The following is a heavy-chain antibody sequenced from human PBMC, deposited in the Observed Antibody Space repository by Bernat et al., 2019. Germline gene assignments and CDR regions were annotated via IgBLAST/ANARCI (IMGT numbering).Heavy chain of an antibody. V-gene: IGHV3-30-3*01. CDR1: GFTFSSYA. CDR2: ISYDGSNK. CDR3: ARDSASGYDGVY. Sequence: QVQLVESGGGVVQPGRSLRLSCAASGFTFSSYAMHWVRQAPGKGLEWVAVISYDGSNKYYADSVKGRLTISRDNSKNTLYLQMNSLRAEDTAVYYCARDSASGYDGVYWGQGTLVTVSS. J-gene: IGHJ4*02. D-gene: IGHD5-12*01.